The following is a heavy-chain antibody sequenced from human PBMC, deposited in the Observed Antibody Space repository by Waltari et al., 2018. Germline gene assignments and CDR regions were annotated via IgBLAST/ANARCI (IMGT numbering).Heavy chain of an antibody. Sequence: QVQLVQSGAEVKKPGASVKVSCTASGYTFSAYFMHWVRQAPGQGLEWMGRIDPNSGGTNYAQKFQGRVTMTRDTSISTIYMELRRLTFDDTALYYCARDASTAVPEGDAFDIWGQGTMVAVSA. D-gene: IGHD6-19*01. CDR2: IDPNSGGT. V-gene: IGHV1-2*06. J-gene: IGHJ3*02. CDR1: GYTFSAYF. CDR3: ARDASTAVPEGDAFDI.